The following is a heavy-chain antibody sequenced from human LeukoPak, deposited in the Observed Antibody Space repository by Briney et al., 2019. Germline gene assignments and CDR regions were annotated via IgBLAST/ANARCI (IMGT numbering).Heavy chain of an antibody. Sequence: PEGSLRLSCAASGFTFSSYSMNWVRQAPGKGLEWVSSISSSSSYIYYADSVKGRFTISRDNAKNSLYLQMNSLRAEDTAVYYCARSTTDFWSGDFDPWGQGTLVTVSS. CDR1: GFTFSSYS. V-gene: IGHV3-21*01. J-gene: IGHJ5*02. CDR2: ISSSSSYI. D-gene: IGHD3-3*01. CDR3: ARSTTDFWSGDFDP.